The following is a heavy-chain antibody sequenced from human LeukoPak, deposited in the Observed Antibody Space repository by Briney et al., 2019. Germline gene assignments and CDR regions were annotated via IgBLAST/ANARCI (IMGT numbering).Heavy chain of an antibody. CDR3: AREPPSSGYQNYYYYYGMDV. D-gene: IGHD5-12*01. Sequence: GGSLRLSCAASGFTFSSYAMSWVRQAPGKGLEWVSTISGSGGNTYYADSVKGRFTISRDNSKNTLYLQMNSLRAEDTAVYYCAREPPSSGYQNYYYYYGMDVWGQGTTVTVSS. J-gene: IGHJ6*02. CDR2: ISGSGGNT. CDR1: GFTFSSYA. V-gene: IGHV3-23*01.